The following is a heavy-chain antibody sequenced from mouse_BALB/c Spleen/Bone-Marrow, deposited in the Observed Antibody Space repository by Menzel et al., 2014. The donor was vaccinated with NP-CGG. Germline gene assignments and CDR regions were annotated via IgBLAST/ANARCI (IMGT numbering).Heavy chain of an antibody. Sequence: EVMLVESGGGLVQPGESLKLSCESNEYESPSHDMSWVRKTPEKRLELVAAINSDGGITNYPDTMERRFTISRDNTKKTLYLQMSSLRSEDTALYYCARHGFYYAMDYWGQGTSVTVSA. V-gene: IGHV5-2*03. CDR1: EYESPSHD. J-gene: IGHJ4*01. CDR3: ARHGFYYAMDY. CDR2: INSDGGIT.